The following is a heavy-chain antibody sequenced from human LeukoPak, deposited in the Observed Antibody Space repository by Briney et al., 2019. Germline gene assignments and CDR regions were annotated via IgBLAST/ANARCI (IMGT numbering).Heavy chain of an antibody. Sequence: PGGSLRLSCAASGFTFSSYAMSWVRQAPGKGLEWVSVIYSGGSTYYADSAKGRFTISRDNSKNTLYLQMNSLRAEDTAVYYCARDVRSYYYDSSGYDYWGQGTLVTVSS. D-gene: IGHD3-22*01. CDR2: IYSGGST. CDR1: GFTFSSYA. J-gene: IGHJ4*02. CDR3: ARDVRSYYYDSSGYDY. V-gene: IGHV3-66*01.